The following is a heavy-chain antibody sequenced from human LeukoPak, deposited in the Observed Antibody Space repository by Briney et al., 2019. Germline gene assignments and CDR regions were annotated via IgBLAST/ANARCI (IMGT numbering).Heavy chain of an antibody. J-gene: IGHJ4*01. Sequence: GGSLRLSCAASGFTLSDYWMYWVRQAPGKGLVCVSRLSSDGSNTRYADSVKGRFTISRDNAKNTLYLQMNSLRAEDTAVYYCAREGTASIAYWGQGALVTVSS. D-gene: IGHD3-10*01. CDR1: GFTLSDYW. V-gene: IGHV3-74*01. CDR2: LSSDGSNT. CDR3: AREGTASIAY.